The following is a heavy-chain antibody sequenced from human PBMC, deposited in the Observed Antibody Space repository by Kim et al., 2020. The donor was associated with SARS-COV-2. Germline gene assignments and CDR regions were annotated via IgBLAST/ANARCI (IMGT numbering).Heavy chain of an antibody. CDR2: YGRKQ. V-gene: IGHV3-49*02. Sequence: YGRKQEYAASVKGRFTISRDDSKSIAYLQMNSLKTEDTAVYYCTWAAGTYWGQGTLVTVSS. J-gene: IGHJ4*02. CDR3: TWAAGTY. D-gene: IGHD6-13*01.